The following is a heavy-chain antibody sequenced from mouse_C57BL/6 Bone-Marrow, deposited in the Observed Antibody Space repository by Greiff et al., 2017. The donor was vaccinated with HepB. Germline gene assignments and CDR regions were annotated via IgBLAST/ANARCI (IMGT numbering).Heavy chain of an antibody. V-gene: IGHV1-81*01. Sequence: QVQLQQSGAELARPGASVKLSCKASGYTFTSYGISWVKQSTGQGLEWIGEIYPRSGNTYYNEKFKGKATLTAEKSSSTAYMQLSSLTSEDSAVYFCARGLRYYYGSSYYFDYWGQGTTLTVSS. CDR2: IYPRSGNT. CDR3: ARGLRYYYGSSYYFDY. J-gene: IGHJ2*01. D-gene: IGHD1-1*01. CDR1: GYTFTSYG.